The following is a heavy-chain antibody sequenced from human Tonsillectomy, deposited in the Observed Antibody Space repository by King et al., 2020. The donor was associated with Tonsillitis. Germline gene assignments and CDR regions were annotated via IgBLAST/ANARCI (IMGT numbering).Heavy chain of an antibody. CDR2: IYYSGYT. CDR1: GVSIRSYY. Sequence: QLQESGPGMVKPSETLSLTCNVSGVSIRSYYWSWIRQPPGKGLELIGYIYYSGYTNYNPSLKSRVTISVDTSKNQFSLKLSSVSAADTAVYHCARFGLGVYYYGMDVWGQGTTVTVSS. D-gene: IGHD3-16*01. J-gene: IGHJ6*02. CDR3: ARFGLGVYYYGMDV. V-gene: IGHV4-59*01.